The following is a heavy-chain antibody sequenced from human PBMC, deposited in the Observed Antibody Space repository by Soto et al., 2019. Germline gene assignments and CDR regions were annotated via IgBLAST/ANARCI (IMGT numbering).Heavy chain of an antibody. CDR3: ARACVQIINTYRGMDG. D-gene: IGHD3-22*01. J-gene: IGHJ6*02. CDR1: GDSITSGDYY. Sequence: QVQLQESGPGLLRPSQTLSLTCTVSGDSITSGDYYWTWIRQPPGKGLEWLGHIYYTGSTSYNPSLACRDSLSIDTSNNQCALRLRSVTAADTAVYYCARACVQIINTYRGMDGWGHGNSIIVSS. CDR2: IYYTGST. V-gene: IGHV4-30-4*01.